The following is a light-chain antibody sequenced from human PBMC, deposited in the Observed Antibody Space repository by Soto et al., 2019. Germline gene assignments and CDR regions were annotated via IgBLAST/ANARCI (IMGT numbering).Light chain of an antibody. CDR3: SSYTSGSTLYV. J-gene: IGLJ1*01. Sequence: QSALTQPASVSGSPGQSITISCTGTSSDVGGYNYVSWYQQHPGKAPKLVIYDVSNRPSGVSNRFSGSKTGNTASLTISGLQAEDEADYYCSSYTSGSTLYVFGTGTKLTVL. V-gene: IGLV2-14*01. CDR1: SSDVGGYNY. CDR2: DVS.